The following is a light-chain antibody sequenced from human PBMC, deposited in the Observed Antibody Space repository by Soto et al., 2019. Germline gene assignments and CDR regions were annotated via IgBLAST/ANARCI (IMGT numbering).Light chain of an antibody. J-gene: IGLJ1*01. Sequence: MTPPPSGSAAPGPPVTISCSGSISNIGGKSVSWYQQLPGTAPKLLSYDDNKRPSGIPDRFSGSKSGTSATLGITGFQTGDEAEYYCGSWDSSLRADVFGTGTKVTVL. CDR3: GSWDSSLRADV. CDR2: DDN. V-gene: IGLV1-51*01. CDR1: ISNIGGKS.